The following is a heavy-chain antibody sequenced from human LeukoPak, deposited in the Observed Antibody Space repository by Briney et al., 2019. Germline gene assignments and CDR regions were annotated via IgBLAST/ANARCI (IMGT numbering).Heavy chain of an antibody. J-gene: IGHJ4*02. CDR2: FYRDDDK. D-gene: IGHD3-10*02. V-gene: IGHV2-5*02. CDR3: AHIGDYVADY. Sequence: SGPTLVNPTQTLTLTCTFSGFSLSTSGGGGAWIRQPPGKALEWLAVFYRDDDKRYSPSLKSRLTITKDTSKNQVVLTMTNMDPVDTATYYCAHIGDYVADYWGQGTRVTVSS. CDR1: GFSLSTSGGG.